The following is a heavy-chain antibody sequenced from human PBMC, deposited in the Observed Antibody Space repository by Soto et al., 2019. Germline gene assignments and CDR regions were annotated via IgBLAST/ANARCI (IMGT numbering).Heavy chain of an antibody. CDR1: GFTFSSYG. CDR3: AMGLRFLESLPFPYDY. CDR2: ISYDGSNK. Sequence: QVQLVESGGGVVQPGRSLRLSCAASGFTFSSYGRHWVRQAPGKGLEWVAVISYDGSNKYYADSVKGRFTISRDNSKNTLYLQMNCLRAEDTAVYYCAMGLRFLESLPFPYDYWAREPWSPSPQ. D-gene: IGHD3-3*01. V-gene: IGHV3-30*03. J-gene: IGHJ4*02.